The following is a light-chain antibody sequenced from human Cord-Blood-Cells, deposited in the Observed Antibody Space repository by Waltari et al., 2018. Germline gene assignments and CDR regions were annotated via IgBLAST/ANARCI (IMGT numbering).Light chain of an antibody. V-gene: IGKV2-28*01. CDR1: HSLLHSNGYNY. CDR2: LGS. J-gene: IGKJ1*01. Sequence: DIVVTQCPLSLPVTPGEQASSSCRSSHSLLHSNGYNYLDWYLQKPGQSPQLLIYLGSNRAAGVPDRFSGSGSGTDFTLYISRVEAEDVGVYYCMQALQTPTFGQGTKVEIK. CDR3: MQALQTPT.